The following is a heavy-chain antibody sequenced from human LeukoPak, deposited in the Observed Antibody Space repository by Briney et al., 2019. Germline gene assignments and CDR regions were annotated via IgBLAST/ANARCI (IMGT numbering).Heavy chain of an antibody. CDR3: AKGVLPDP. J-gene: IGHJ5*02. CDR1: GFTFSSYA. CDR2: ISYDGSNK. Sequence: GGSLRLSCAASGFTFSSYAMHWVRQAPGKGLEWVAVISYDGSNKYYADSVKGRFTISRDNSKNTLYLQMNSLRAEDTAVYYCAKGVLPDPWGQGTLVTVSS. D-gene: IGHD2/OR15-2a*01. V-gene: IGHV3-30-3*01.